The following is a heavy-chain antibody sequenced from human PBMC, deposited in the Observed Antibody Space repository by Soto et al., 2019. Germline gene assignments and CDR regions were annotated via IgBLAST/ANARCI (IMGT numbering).Heavy chain of an antibody. CDR1: GYTFSSYA. D-gene: IGHD3-22*01. Sequence: VQLVQSGAEVKKPGASVKVSCKASGYTFSSYAMSWVRQAPGKGLEWVSAISGSGGSTYYADSVNGRFTISRDNSKNTLDLQMNSLRAEDTAVYYCAKDIFRSGYYGDYGMDVWGQGTTVTVSS. CDR2: ISGSGGST. V-gene: IGHV3-23*04. CDR3: AKDIFRSGYYGDYGMDV. J-gene: IGHJ6*02.